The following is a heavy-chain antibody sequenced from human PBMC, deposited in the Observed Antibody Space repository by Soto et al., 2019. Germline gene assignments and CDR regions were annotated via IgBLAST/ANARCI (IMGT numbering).Heavy chain of an antibody. D-gene: IGHD3-22*01. V-gene: IGHV1-46*01. CDR2: INPSGGST. CDR1: GYTFTSYY. Sequence: ASVKVSCKASGYTFTSYYMHWERQAPGQLLEWMGIINPSGGSTSYAQKFQGRVTMTRDTSTSAVYMELSSLRSEDTAVYYCARDSWYYYDSSGSYAYDAFDIWGQGTIVTVSS. J-gene: IGHJ3*02. CDR3: ARDSWYYYDSSGSYAYDAFDI.